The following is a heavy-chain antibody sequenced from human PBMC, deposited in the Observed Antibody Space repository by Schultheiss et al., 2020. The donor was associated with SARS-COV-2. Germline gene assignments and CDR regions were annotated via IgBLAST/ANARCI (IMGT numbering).Heavy chain of an antibody. J-gene: IGHJ4*02. Sequence: GESLKISCAASGFTFSSYAMSWVRQAPGKGLEWVSAISGSGGSTYYADSVKGRFTISRDNAKNTLYVQMNSLRAEDTAVYYCARVRYSYGYYFDYWGQGTLVTVSS. CDR3: ARVRYSYGYYFDY. D-gene: IGHD5-18*01. V-gene: IGHV3-23*01. CDR1: GFTFSSYA. CDR2: ISGSGGST.